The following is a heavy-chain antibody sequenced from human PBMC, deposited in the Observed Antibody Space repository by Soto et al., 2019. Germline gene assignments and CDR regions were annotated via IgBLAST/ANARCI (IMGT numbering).Heavy chain of an antibody. D-gene: IGHD3-3*01. CDR1: GLTFSSYW. V-gene: IGHV3-7*03. J-gene: IGHJ5*02. Sequence: EGQLVESGGGLVQPGGSLRLSCEASGLTFSSYWMTWVRQAPGKGLEWVADIKPDGSEKYYVDSVEGRFTISRDNAKNSIYLEMNSLRVEDKAVYYCARSITTLGVVTISDDNWFDPWGQGTPVTVSS. CDR3: ARSITTLGVVTISDDNWFDP. CDR2: IKPDGSEK.